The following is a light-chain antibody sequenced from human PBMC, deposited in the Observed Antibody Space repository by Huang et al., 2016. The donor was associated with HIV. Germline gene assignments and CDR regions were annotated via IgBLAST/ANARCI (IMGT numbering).Light chain of an antibody. CDR2: AAS. Sequence: AIQMTQSPSSLSASVGDRVTITCRARQGIRNDLDWYQQKPGQAPKVLIYAASNLQSASPSRFSGSGSGTEFPLTITSLQPDDFATYYCLQHYNFPRTFGQGTKVELK. CDR1: QGIRND. J-gene: IGKJ1*01. CDR3: LQHYNFPRT. V-gene: IGKV1-6*01.